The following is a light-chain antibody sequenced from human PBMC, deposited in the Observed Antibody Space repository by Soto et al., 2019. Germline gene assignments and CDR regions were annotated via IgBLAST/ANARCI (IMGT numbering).Light chain of an antibody. CDR2: GAS. J-gene: IGKJ4*01. V-gene: IGKV3-15*01. CDR3: QPYNKWPPWLT. Sequence: EIVMTQSPVTLSVSPGEIATLSGRASQSVSTNLAWYQQRPGQAPRLLIYGASTRATGVPARFSGSGSGTEFTLTISSLQSEDFAGYYCQPYNKWPPWLTFGGGPKVEIK. CDR1: QSVSTN.